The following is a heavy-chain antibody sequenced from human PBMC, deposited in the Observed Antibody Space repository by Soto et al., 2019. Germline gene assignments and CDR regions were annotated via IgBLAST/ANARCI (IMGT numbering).Heavy chain of an antibody. CDR3: ASVSGGSQYGWFDP. CDR2: IYPGDSDT. D-gene: IGHD2-15*01. CDR1: GYSFTSHW. Sequence: GESLKISCNGSGYSFTSHWICWVRQMPWKGLEWMGIIYPGDSDTRYSPSFQGQVTISADKSISTAYLQWSSLKASDTAMYYCASVSGGSQYGWFDPWGQGTLVTVSS. J-gene: IGHJ5*02. V-gene: IGHV5-51*01.